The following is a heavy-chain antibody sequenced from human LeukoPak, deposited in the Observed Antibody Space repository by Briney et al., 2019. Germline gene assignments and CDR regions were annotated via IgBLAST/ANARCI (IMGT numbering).Heavy chain of an antibody. CDR2: INPRSGGT. V-gene: IGHV1-2*06. CDR3: ARGYSSGRYAFAI. J-gene: IGHJ3*02. D-gene: IGHD3-22*01. Sequence: GASVKVSCKASGYTFSDYYVHWVRQAPGQGLEWMGRINPRSGGTQSAQNFQGRVTLTRDSSISTAFMELRRLDSDDTAIYYCARGYSSGRYAFAIWGQGTMVAVSS. CDR1: GYTFSDYY.